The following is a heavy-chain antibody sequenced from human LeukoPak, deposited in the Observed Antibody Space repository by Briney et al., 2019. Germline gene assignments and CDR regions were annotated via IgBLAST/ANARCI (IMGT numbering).Heavy chain of an antibody. D-gene: IGHD1-26*01. CDR2: ISAYNGNT. J-gene: IGHJ4*02. CDR1: GYTFTSYG. Sequence: ASVKVSCKASGYTFTSYGISWVRQAPGQGLEWMGWISAYNGNTNYAQKLQGRVTMTTDTSTSTAYTELRSLRSDDTAVYYCARWSDSGSVSGDFDYWGQGTLVTVSS. V-gene: IGHV1-18*01. CDR3: ARWSDSGSVSGDFDY.